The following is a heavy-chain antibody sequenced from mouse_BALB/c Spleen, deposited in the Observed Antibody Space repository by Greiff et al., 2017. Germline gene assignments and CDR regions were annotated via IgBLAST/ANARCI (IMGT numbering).Heavy chain of an antibody. D-gene: IGHD4-1*02. CDR2: IDPANGNT. CDR1: GFNIKDTY. CDR3: VSTGTGNY. J-gene: IGHJ2*01. Sequence: VQLKESGAELVRSGASVKLSCTASGFNIKDTYMHWVKQRPEQGLEWIGRIDPANGNTKYDPKFQGKATITADTSSNTAYLQLSSLTSEDTAVYYCVSTGTGNYWGQGTTLTVSS. V-gene: IGHV14-3*02.